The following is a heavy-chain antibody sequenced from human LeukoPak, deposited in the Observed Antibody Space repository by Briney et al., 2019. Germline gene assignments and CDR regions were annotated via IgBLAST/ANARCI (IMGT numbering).Heavy chain of an antibody. J-gene: IGHJ4*02. CDR1: GFTFDDYA. Sequence: QPGRSLRLSCAASGFTFDDYAMHWVRQAPGKGLEWVSGISWNSGSIGYADSVKGRFTISRDNAKNSLYLQMNSLRAEDMALYYCAKDGSYDFWSGYETYFDYWGQGTLVTVSS. CDR2: ISWNSGSI. CDR3: AKDGSYDFWSGYETYFDY. V-gene: IGHV3-9*03. D-gene: IGHD3-3*01.